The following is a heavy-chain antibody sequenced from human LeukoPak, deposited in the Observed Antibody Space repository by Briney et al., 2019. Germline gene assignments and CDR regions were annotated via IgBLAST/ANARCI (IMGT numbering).Heavy chain of an antibody. J-gene: IGHJ3*02. CDR3: ARDRAFPDAFDI. CDR1: GFTFSSYS. V-gene: IGHV3-21*04. Sequence: PGGSLRLSCAASGFTFSSYSMNWVRQAPGKGLEWVSSISSSSSYIYYADSVKGRFTISRDNAKNSLYLQMNSLRAEDTAVYYCARDRAFPDAFDIWGQGTMVTVSS. D-gene: IGHD3-16*01. CDR2: ISSSSSYI.